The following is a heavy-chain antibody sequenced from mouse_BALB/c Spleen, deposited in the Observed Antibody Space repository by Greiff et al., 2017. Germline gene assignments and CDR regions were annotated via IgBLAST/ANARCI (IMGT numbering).Heavy chain of an antibody. CDR1: GYTFTDYA. CDR3: AREDYGSSPLDY. D-gene: IGHD1-1*01. V-gene: IGHV1S137*01. CDR2: ISTYYGDA. Sequence: QVQLQQSGAELVRPGVSVKISCKGSGYTFTDYAMHWVKQSHAKSLEWIGVISTYYGDASYNQKFKGKATMTVDKSSSTAYMELARLTSEDSAIYYGAREDYGSSPLDYWGQGTTLTVSS. J-gene: IGHJ2*01.